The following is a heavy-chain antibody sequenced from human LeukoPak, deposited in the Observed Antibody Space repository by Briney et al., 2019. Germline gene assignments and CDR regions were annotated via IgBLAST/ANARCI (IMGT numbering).Heavy chain of an antibody. D-gene: IGHD3-10*01. CDR3: ACHADMVRGVIKECYYGMDV. J-gene: IGHJ6*02. V-gene: IGHV1-24*01. CDR1: GYTLTELS. CDR2: FDPEDGET. Sequence: GASVKVSCKVSGYTLTELSMHWVRQAPGKGLEWMGGFDPEDGETIYAQKFQGRVTMTEDTSTDTAYMELSSLRSEDTAVYYCACHADMVRGVIKECYYGMDVWGQGTTVTVSS.